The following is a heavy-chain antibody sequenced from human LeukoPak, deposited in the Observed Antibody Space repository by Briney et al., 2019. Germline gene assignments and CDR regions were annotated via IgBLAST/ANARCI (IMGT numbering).Heavy chain of an antibody. CDR3: AKHGSMVRAKTLDY. CDR1: GFTFSSYA. D-gene: IGHD3-10*01. CDR2: ISYDGSNK. Sequence: GRSLRLSCAASGFTFSSYAMHWVRQAPGKGLEWVAVISYDGSNKYYADSVKGRFTISRDNSKNTLYLQMNSLRAEDTAIYYCAKHGSMVRAKTLDYWGQGTLVTVSS. J-gene: IGHJ4*02. V-gene: IGHV3-30-3*02.